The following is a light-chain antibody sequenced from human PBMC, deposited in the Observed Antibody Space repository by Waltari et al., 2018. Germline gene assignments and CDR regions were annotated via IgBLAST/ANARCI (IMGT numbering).Light chain of an antibody. CDR3: AAWDDNIYGFV. CDR1: DSNIGGNY. V-gene: IGLV1-47*01. CDR2: RNN. Sequence: QSVLTRSPSTSGAPGQTVTISCSGSDSNIGGNYVFWYQQLPGTAPRLLIYRNNQRPSGVPDRISGSKSGTTALLAISGLRSEDEADYYCAAWDDNIYGFVFGSATTVTVL. J-gene: IGLJ1*01.